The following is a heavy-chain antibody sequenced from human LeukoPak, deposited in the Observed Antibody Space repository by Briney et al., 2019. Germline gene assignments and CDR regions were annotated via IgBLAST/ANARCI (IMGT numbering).Heavy chain of an antibody. D-gene: IGHD6-13*01. J-gene: IGHJ4*02. CDR1: GFTFSTYT. V-gene: IGHV3-64*02. CDR2: ITGTGRTT. Sequence: PGGSLRLSCAASGFTFSTYTMQWVRQAPGKGPEHASFITGTGRTTHYADSVKGRFSISRDNSKSMLYLQMGSLRPEDTAVYYCARERAGYYYDFWGQGTLVTVSS. CDR3: ARERAGYYYDF.